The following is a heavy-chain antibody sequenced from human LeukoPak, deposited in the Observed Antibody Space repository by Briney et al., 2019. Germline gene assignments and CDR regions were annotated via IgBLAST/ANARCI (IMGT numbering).Heavy chain of an antibody. CDR1: GFTFSAYG. CDR3: AKDGNWARFEN. CDR2: IKQDGSEK. V-gene: IGHV3-7*03. Sequence: PGGSLRLSCAASGFTFSAYGMTWVRQAPGKGLEWVANIKQDGSEKYYVDSVKGRFTISRDNAKNSLYLQMNSPRAEDTAAYYCAKDGNWARFENWGQGTLVTVSS. J-gene: IGHJ4*02. D-gene: IGHD7-27*01.